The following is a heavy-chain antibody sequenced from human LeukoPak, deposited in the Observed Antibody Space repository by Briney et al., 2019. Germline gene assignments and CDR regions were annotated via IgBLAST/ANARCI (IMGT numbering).Heavy chain of an antibody. Sequence: GGSLRLSCAASGFTVSSNYMGWVRQAPGKGLEWVSVIYSGGSTYYADSVKGRFTISRDNSKNTLYLQMNSLRAEDTAVYYCASTRDYYDSSGYQRDYWGQGTLVTVSS. D-gene: IGHD3-22*01. V-gene: IGHV3-66*01. J-gene: IGHJ4*02. CDR1: GFTVSSNY. CDR3: ASTRDYYDSSGYQRDY. CDR2: IYSGGST.